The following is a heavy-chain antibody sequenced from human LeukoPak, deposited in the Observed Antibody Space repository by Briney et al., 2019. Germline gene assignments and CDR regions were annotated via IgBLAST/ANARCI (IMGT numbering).Heavy chain of an antibody. J-gene: IGHJ4*02. V-gene: IGHV3-23*01. D-gene: IGHD5-12*01. CDR3: AKGAYDYIEIGYFDS. Sequence: GGSLNPSCAASGFTSTNNAINWVRKAPGKGLEWAPVFIGSSGSTDYADSVKGRFTISRDNSKNTVFLQMNSLRAEDTAIYYCAKGAYDYIEIGYFDSWGQGTLVTVSS. CDR2: FIGSSGST. CDR1: GFTSTNNA.